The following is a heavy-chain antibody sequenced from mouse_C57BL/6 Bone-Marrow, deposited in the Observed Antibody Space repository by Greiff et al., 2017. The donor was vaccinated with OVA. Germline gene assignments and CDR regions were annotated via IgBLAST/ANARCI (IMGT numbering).Heavy chain of an antibody. CDR2: INPSNGGT. Sequence: VQLQQSGTELVKPGASVKLSCKASGYTFTSYWMHWVKQRPGQGLEWIGNINPSNGGTNYNEKFKSKATLTVDKSSSTAYMQLSSLTSEDSAVYYCARETAQAPAWFAYWGQGTLVTVSA. CDR1: GYTFTSYW. V-gene: IGHV1-53*01. J-gene: IGHJ3*01. CDR3: ARETAQAPAWFAY. D-gene: IGHD3-2*02.